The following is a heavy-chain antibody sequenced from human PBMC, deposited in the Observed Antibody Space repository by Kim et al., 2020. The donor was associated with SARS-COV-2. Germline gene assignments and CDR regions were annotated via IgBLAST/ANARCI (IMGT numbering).Heavy chain of an antibody. J-gene: IGHJ6*02. Sequence: GESLKISCKGSGYSFTSYWISWVRQMPGKGLEWMGRIDPSDSYTNYSPSFQGHVTISADKSISTAYLQWSSLKASDTAMYYCARRRRITMVRELLSSGYYYYGMDVWGQGTTVTVSS. V-gene: IGHV5-10-1*01. CDR3: ARRRRITMVRELLSSGYYYYGMDV. CDR2: IDPSDSYT. CDR1: GYSFTSYW. D-gene: IGHD3-10*01.